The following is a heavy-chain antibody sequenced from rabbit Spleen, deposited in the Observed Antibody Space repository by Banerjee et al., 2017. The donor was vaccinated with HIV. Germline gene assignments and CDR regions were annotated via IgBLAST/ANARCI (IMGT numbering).Heavy chain of an antibody. CDR3: VREAGYGGYGDANL. CDR1: GFDFSGYG. V-gene: IGHV1S7*01. CDR2: IDPLFINT. Sequence: QLKESEGGLVTPGGTLKLSCKASGFDFSGYGMSWVRQAPGKGLEWIGYIDPLFINTYYASWVNGRFTISRDDAQNTLYLQLNSLTAADTATYFCVREAGYGGYGDANLWGPGTLVTVS. J-gene: IGHJ4*01. D-gene: IGHD6-1*01.